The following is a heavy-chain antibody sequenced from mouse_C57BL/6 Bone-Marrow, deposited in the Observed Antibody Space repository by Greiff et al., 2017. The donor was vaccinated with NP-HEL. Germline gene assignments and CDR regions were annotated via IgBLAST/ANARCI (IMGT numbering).Heavy chain of an antibody. CDR2: IRNKANGYTT. Sequence: EVKLVESGGGLVQPGGSLSLSCAASGFTFTDYYMSWVRQPPGKALEWLGFIRNKANGYTTEYSASVKGRFTISRDNSQIILYLQMNALRAEDSATYYCASHYDGYYGEFAYWGQGTLVTVSA. CDR1: GFTFTDYY. V-gene: IGHV7-3*01. D-gene: IGHD2-3*01. CDR3: ASHYDGYYGEFAY. J-gene: IGHJ3*01.